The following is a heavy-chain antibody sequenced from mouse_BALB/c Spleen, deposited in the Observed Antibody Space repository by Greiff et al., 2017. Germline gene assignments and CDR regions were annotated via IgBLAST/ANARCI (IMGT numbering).Heavy chain of an antibody. CDR2: IWAGGST. Sequence: VKLMESGPGLVAPSQSLSITCTVSGFSLTSYGVHWVRQPPGKGLEWLGVIWAGGSTNYNSALMSRLSISKDNSKSQVFLKMNSLQTDDTAMYYCARGGITTASFSFAYWGQGTLVTVSA. J-gene: IGHJ3*01. CDR3: ARGGITTASFSFAY. V-gene: IGHV2-9*02. CDR1: GFSLTSYG. D-gene: IGHD1-2*01.